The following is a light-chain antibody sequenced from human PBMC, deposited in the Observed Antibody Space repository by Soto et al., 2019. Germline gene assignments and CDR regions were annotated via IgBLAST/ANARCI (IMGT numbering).Light chain of an antibody. Sequence: EVVLTQSPATLSLSPGERATLSCRASQRITSYLAWYQQKPGQAPRLLIYDATNRVAGVPARFSGSGSGTDFTLTISSLQPEDFATYYCQQANSCPRTFGQGTKVDIK. CDR2: DAT. CDR1: QRITSY. CDR3: QQANSCPRT. V-gene: IGKV3-11*01. J-gene: IGKJ1*01.